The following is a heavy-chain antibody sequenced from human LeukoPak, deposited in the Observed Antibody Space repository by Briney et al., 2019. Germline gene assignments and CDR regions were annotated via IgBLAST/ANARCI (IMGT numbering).Heavy chain of an antibody. CDR2: ISSSSSYI. J-gene: IGHJ4*02. V-gene: IGHV3-21*01. CDR3: ARDSHPYSSSSGCDY. D-gene: IGHD6-6*01. CDR1: GFTFSSYS. Sequence: GGSLRLSCAASGFTFSSYSMNWVRQAPRRGLEWVSSISSSSSYIYYADSVKGRFTISRDNAKNSLYLQMNSLRAEDTAVYYCARDSHPYSSSSGCDYWGQGTLVTVSS.